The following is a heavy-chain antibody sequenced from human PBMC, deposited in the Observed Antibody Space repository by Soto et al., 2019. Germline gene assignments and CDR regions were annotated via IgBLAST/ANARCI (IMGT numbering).Heavy chain of an antibody. Sequence: SETLSLTCTVSGGSISSGDYYWSWIRQPPGKGLEWIGYIYYSGSTYYNPSLKSRVTISVDTSKNQFSLKLSSVTAADTAVYYCARGGVPSNWFDPWGQGTLVTVSS. CDR1: GGSISSGDYY. CDR2: IYYSGST. J-gene: IGHJ5*02. D-gene: IGHD2-8*01. CDR3: ARGGVPSNWFDP. V-gene: IGHV4-30-4*01.